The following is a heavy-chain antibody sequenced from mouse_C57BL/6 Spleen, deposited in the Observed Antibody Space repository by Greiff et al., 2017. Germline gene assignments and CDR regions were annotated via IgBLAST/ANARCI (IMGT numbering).Heavy chain of an antibody. CDR1: GYAFSSYW. CDR3: ARLLRYYAMDY. V-gene: IGHV1-80*01. CDR2: IYPGDGDT. J-gene: IGHJ4*01. Sequence: VMLVESGAELVKPGASVKISCKASGYAFSSYWMTWVKQRPGKGLEWIGQIYPGDGDTNYNGKFKGKATLTADKSSSTAYMQLSSLTSEDSAVYFCARLLRYYAMDYWGQGTSVTVSS. D-gene: IGHD1-1*01.